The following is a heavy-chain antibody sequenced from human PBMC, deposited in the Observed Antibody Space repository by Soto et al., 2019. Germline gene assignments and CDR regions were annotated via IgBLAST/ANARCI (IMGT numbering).Heavy chain of an antibody. V-gene: IGHV1-18*01. CDR2: ITTYNGNT. CDR3: VVASQPYYFDY. J-gene: IGHJ4*02. D-gene: IGHD2-15*01. CDR1: GYTFTSYG. Sequence: QVQLVQSGAEVKKPGASVKVSCKASGYTFTSYGFIWVRQAPGQGLEWMGWITTYNGNTNYAQKLQGRVTMTTDTSTSTAYMELRSLRSDDTAVYYCVVASQPYYFDYWGQGTLVTVSS.